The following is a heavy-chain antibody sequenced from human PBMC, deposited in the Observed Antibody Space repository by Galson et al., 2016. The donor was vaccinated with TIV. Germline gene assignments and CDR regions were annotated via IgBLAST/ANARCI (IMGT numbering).Heavy chain of an antibody. V-gene: IGHV1-18*01. CDR2: IRTSNGDT. J-gene: IGHJ5*02. CDR1: GYTFTNYG. Sequence: SVKVSCKASGYTFTNYGMSWVRQAPGQGPEWMGWIRTSNGDTNRAQKFQERVTLTRDTSTTTAYMELMRLRFDDQAVYYCARDWDGSVNWFDPWGQGTLVNVSS. CDR3: ARDWDGSVNWFDP. D-gene: IGHD1-1*01.